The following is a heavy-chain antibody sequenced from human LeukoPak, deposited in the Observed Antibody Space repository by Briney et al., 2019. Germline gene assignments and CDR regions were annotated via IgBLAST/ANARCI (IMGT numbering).Heavy chain of an antibody. J-gene: IGHJ4*02. D-gene: IGHD1-26*01. Sequence: SETLSLTCTVSAGSISRYYWSWIRQPPGQGLEWIGYIYDSGSTNYNPSLKSRVTISVDTSKNQFSLKLSSVTAADTAVYYCARHSYGSQFDYWGQGTLVTVTS. CDR1: AGSISRYY. CDR3: ARHSYGSQFDY. V-gene: IGHV4-59*08. CDR2: IYDSGST.